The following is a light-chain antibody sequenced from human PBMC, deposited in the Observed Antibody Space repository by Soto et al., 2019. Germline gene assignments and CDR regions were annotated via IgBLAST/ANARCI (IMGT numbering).Light chain of an antibody. CDR3: SSYAGSSNV. V-gene: IGLV2-8*01. Sequence: QSVLTQPPSASGSPGQSVAISCTGTSSDVGGYNYVSWYQQHPGKAPKLMIYEANKRPSGVPDSFSGSKSGNTASLTVSGLQAEDEADFYCSSYAGSSNVFGTGTKVTVL. J-gene: IGLJ1*01. CDR1: SSDVGGYNY. CDR2: EAN.